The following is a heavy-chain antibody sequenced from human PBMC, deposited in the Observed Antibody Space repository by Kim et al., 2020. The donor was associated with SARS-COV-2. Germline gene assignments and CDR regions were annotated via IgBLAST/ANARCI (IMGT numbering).Heavy chain of an antibody. CDR3: ARAHYYDSSGYFVYYYYGMDV. D-gene: IGHD3-22*01. Sequence: ASVKVSCKASGYTFTSYGISWVRQAPGQGLEWMGWISAYNGNTNYAQKLQGRVTMTTDTSTSTAYMELRSLRSDDTAVYYCARAHYYDSSGYFVYYYYGMDVWGQGTTVTVSS. CDR1: GYTFTSYG. J-gene: IGHJ6*02. CDR2: ISAYNGNT. V-gene: IGHV1-18*01.